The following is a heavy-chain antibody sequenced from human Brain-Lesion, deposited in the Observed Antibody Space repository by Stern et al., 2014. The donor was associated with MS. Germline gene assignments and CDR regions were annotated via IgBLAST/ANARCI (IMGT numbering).Heavy chain of an antibody. CDR1: GGSINSGGYY. V-gene: IGHV4-31*03. CDR3: ARGARYSDSSGYYFYFDY. CDR2: IYYTGSA. Sequence: QVQLVESGPGLVKPSQTLPLTCTVSGGSINSGGYYWSWIRQYPGKGLEWIGYIYYTGSAYYDPSLQSRLSMSIDTAKNPFSLNLNSGTAADTAVYYCARGARYSDSSGYYFYFDYWGQGPLVTVSS. J-gene: IGHJ4*02. D-gene: IGHD3-22*01.